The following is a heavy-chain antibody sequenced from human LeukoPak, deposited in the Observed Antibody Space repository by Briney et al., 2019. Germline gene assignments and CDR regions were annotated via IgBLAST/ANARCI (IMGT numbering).Heavy chain of an antibody. D-gene: IGHD3-22*01. J-gene: IGHJ4*02. V-gene: IGHV3-21*01. CDR3: ARATYYYDSSGPRDFDY. Sequence: GGSLRLSCAASGFTFSSYSMNWVRQAPGKGLEWVSSISSSSSYIYYADSVKGRFTISRDNAKNSLYLQMNSLRAEDTAVYYCARATYYYDSSGPRDFDYWGQGTLVTVSS. CDR1: GFTFSSYS. CDR2: ISSSSSYI.